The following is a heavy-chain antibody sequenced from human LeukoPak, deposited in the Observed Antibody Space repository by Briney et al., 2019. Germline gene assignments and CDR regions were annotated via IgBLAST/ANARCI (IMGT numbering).Heavy chain of an antibody. J-gene: IGHJ5*02. V-gene: IGHV4-34*01. CDR3: ARGTTVTTFWFDP. D-gene: IGHD4-17*01. CDR2: INHSGST. CDR1: GGSFSGYY. Sequence: SETLSLTCAVYGGSFSGYYWSWIRQPPGKGLEWIGEINHSGSTNYNPSLKSRVTISVDTSKNQFTLKLSSVTVADTAVYYCARGTTVTTFWFDPWGQGTLVTVSS.